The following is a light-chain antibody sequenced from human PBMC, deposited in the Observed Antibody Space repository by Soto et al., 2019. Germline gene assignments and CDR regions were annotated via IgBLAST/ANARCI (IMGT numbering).Light chain of an antibody. J-gene: IGKJ1*01. CDR2: DAF. Sequence: DIQMTQSPSTLSASVGDRVTITCRASQSISSWLAWYQQKPGKAPKLLIYDAFSLEGGVPSRFSGSGSGTEFTLTISSLQPDDFATYYCQHYNSYWTFGQGTKVEIK. V-gene: IGKV1-5*01. CDR3: QHYNSYWT. CDR1: QSISSW.